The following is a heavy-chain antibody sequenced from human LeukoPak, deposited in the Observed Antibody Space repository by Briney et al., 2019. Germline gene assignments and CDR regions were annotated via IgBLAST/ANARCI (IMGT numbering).Heavy chain of an antibody. Sequence: ASVRVSCKTSGYTFTNYDINWVRQATGQGLEWMGWMNPNSGNTGYAQKFQGRVTMTRNTSISTAYMELSSLRSEDTAVYYCARPHCSSTDCHPPEWFDPWGQGTLVTVSS. J-gene: IGHJ5*02. CDR2: MNPNSGNT. D-gene: IGHD2-2*01. V-gene: IGHV1-8*01. CDR1: GYTFTNYD. CDR3: ARPHCSSTDCHPPEWFDP.